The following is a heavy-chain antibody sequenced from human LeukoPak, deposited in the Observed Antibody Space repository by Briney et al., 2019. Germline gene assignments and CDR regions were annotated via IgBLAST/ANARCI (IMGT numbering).Heavy chain of an antibody. CDR2: ISASGGSR. CDR3: AKESGGGYSYGGSVDY. V-gene: IGHV3-23*01. J-gene: IGHJ4*02. Sequence: GGSLRLSCAASGFTFSSYAMSWVREAPGKGLEWVSGISASGGSRYYADSVEGRFSISRDNSDNTVYLQMNSPTAEDTAVYYCAKESGGGYSYGGSVDYWGQGTLVTVSS. D-gene: IGHD5-18*01. CDR1: GFTFSSYA.